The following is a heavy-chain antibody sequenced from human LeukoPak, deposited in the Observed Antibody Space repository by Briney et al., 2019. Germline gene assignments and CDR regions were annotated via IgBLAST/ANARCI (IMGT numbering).Heavy chain of an antibody. D-gene: IGHD6-6*01. CDR3: AKWKYSNSGIDDY. V-gene: IGHV3-23*01. J-gene: IGHJ4*02. CDR1: GFTFSSYS. Sequence: GGSLRLSCAASGFTFSSYSMNWVRQAPGKGLEWVSVISGSGDNTYYADSVKGRFTISRDNSKNMLYLQMNSLRAEDTAVYYCAKWKYSNSGIDDYWGQGTLVTVSS. CDR2: ISGSGDNT.